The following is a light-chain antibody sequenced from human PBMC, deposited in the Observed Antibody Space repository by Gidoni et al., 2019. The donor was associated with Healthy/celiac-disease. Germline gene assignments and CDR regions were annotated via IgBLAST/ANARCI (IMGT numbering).Light chain of an antibody. V-gene: IGLV1-47*01. Sequence: QSVLTPPPSASGTPGQRVTISCSGSSSNTGSNYVYWYQQLPGTAPKLLIYRNNQRPSGVPDRFSGSKSGTSASLAISGLRSEDEADYYCAAWDDSLSGWVFGGGTKLTVL. CDR3: AAWDDSLSGWV. J-gene: IGLJ3*02. CDR1: SSNTGSNY. CDR2: RNN.